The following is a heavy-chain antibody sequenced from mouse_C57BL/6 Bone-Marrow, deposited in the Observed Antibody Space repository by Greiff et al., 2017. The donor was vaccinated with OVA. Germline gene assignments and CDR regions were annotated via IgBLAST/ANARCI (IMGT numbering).Heavy chain of an antibody. V-gene: IGHV5-16*01. Sequence: EVMLVESEGGLVQPGSSMKLSCTASGFTFSDYYMAWVRQVPEKGLEWVANINYDGSSTYYLDSLKSRFIISRDNEKNILYLQMSSLKSEDTATYYSARVYDGYYVSHRYFDVWGTGTTVTVSS. CDR2: INYDGSST. CDR1: GFTFSDYY. D-gene: IGHD2-3*01. CDR3: ARVYDGYYVSHRYFDV. J-gene: IGHJ1*03.